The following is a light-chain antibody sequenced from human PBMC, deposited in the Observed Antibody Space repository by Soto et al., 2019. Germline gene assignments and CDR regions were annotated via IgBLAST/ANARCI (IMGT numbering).Light chain of an antibody. CDR2: GTS. V-gene: IGKV3-20*01. CDR1: QSISNNH. CDR3: QYCGTTVT. J-gene: IGKJ4*02. Sequence: EVVGTQSPGTLSWSPGERATLSCRASQSISNNHLGWYQQKPGQAPRLLIYGTSTRATGITDRFSGSGSGTDFTLTISRLEPEDFAVYYCQYCGTTVTFGGGTKVEL.